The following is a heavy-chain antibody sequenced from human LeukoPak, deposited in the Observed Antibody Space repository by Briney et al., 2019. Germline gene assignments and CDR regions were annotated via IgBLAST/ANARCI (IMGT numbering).Heavy chain of an antibody. CDR2: IYYSGST. Sequence: SETLSLTCTVSGGSLSSYYWSWIRQPPGKGLEWIGYIYYSGSTNYNPSLKSRVTISVDTSKNPFSLPLSSVTAADTAVYYCARDYYARNDAFDIWGQGTMVTVSS. V-gene: IGHV4-59*01. CDR1: GGSLSSYY. CDR3: ARDYYARNDAFDI. J-gene: IGHJ3*02. D-gene: IGHD3-22*01.